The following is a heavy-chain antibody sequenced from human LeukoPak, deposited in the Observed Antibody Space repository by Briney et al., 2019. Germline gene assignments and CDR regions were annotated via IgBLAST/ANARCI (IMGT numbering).Heavy chain of an antibody. CDR1: GGSISSYY. Sequence: PSETLSLTRTVSGGSISSYYWSWIRQPPGKGLEWIGYIYYSGSTNYNPSLKSRVTISVDTSKNQFSLKLSSVTAADTAVYYCARRSVRVDAFDIWGQGTMVTVSS. J-gene: IGHJ3*02. D-gene: IGHD3-10*02. CDR2: IYYSGST. V-gene: IGHV4-59*08. CDR3: ARRSVRVDAFDI.